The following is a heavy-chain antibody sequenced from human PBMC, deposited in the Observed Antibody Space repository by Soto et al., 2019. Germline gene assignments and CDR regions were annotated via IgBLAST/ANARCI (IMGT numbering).Heavy chain of an antibody. V-gene: IGHV4-34*01. CDR1: GGSFSGYY. CDR2: INHGGST. D-gene: IGHD3-3*01. J-gene: IGHJ4*02. Sequence: QVQLQQWGAGLLKPSETLSLTCAVYGGSFSGYYWRWIRQPPGKGLEWMGEINHGGSTNYNPSLKSRVTISVDTSKNQFSLKLSSVTAADTAVYYCARGYYDFWSGSYIFDYWGQGTLVTVSS. CDR3: ARGYYDFWSGSYIFDY.